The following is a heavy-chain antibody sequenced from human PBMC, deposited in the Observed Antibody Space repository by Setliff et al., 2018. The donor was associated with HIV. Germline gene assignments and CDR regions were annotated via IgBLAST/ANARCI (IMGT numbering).Heavy chain of an antibody. J-gene: IGHJ4*02. Sequence: PGGSLRLSCAASGFTFSSYAMSWVRRAPGKGLEWVSAISGSGGSTYYADSVKGRFTISRDNSKNTLYLQMNSLRAEDTAVYYCAKDLRDLSTGETDYWGQGTLVTVSS. CDR2: ISGSGGST. V-gene: IGHV3-23*01. CDR1: GFTFSSYA. CDR3: AKDLRDLSTGETDY. D-gene: IGHD3-16*01.